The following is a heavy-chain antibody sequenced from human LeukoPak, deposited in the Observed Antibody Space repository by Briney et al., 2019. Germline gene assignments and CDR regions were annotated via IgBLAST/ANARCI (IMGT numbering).Heavy chain of an antibody. V-gene: IGHV1-2*02. CDR1: GYTFTGYY. J-gene: IGHJ4*02. CDR2: INPNSGGT. Sequence: ASVKVSCKASGYTFTGYYMHWVRQAPGQGLEWMGWINPNSGGTNYAQKFQGRVTMTRDTSISTAYMELSRLRSDNTAVYYCARGGDYYDSGGPFDYWGQGTLVTVSS. CDR3: ARGGDYYDSGGPFDY. D-gene: IGHD3-22*01.